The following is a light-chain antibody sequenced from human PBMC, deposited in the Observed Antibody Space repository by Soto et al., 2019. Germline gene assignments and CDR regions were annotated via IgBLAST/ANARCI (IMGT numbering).Light chain of an antibody. J-gene: IGKJ1*01. CDR3: HQYNNWPWT. CDR1: QRVSNH. CDR2: AAS. Sequence: ETVMTQSPVTLSVSPGDTATLSCRASQRVSNHFAWYQQKPGQAPRLLIYAASTRAAGVPVRFSGSGSETEFHLPIRRLESEDFALYYCHQYNNWPWTFGQGTKVEIK. V-gene: IGKV3-15*01.